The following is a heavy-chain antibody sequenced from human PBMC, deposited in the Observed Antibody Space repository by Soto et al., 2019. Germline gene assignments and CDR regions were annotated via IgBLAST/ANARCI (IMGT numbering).Heavy chain of an antibody. J-gene: IGHJ6*02. CDR3: ARIPMYCSGGSCYSYGMDV. V-gene: IGHV4-4*07. Sequence: SETLSLTCTVSGGSISSYYWSWIRQPAGKGLEWIGRIYTSGSTNYNPSLKGRVTMSVDTSKNQFSLKLSSVTAADTAVYYCARIPMYCSGGSCYSYGMDVWGQGTTVTVSS. CDR1: GGSISSYY. CDR2: IYTSGST. D-gene: IGHD2-15*01.